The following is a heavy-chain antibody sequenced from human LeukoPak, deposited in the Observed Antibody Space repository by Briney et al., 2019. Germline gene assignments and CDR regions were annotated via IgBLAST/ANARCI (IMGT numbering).Heavy chain of an antibody. CDR3: ARGQGGSSSSRLDY. CDR1: GGSFSGYY. V-gene: IGHV4-34*01. D-gene: IGHD6-6*01. J-gene: IGHJ4*02. Sequence: SETLSLTCAVYGGSFSGYYWSWIRQPPGKGLEWIGEINHSGSTNYNPSLKSRVTMSVDTSKNQFSLNLSSVTAADTAVYYCARGQGGSSSSRLDYWGQETLVTVSS. CDR2: INHSGST.